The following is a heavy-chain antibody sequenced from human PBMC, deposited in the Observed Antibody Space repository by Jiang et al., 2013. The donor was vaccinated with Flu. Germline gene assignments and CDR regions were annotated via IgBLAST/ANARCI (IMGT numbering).Heavy chain of an antibody. CDR2: ISYDGSNK. CDR3: AREGGIVAYYGMDV. Sequence: RLSCAASGFTFSSYGMHWVRQAPGKGLEWVAVISYDGSNKYYADSVKGRFTISRDNSKNSLYLQMNSLRAEDTAVYYCAREGGIVAYYGMDVWGQGTTVTVSS. V-gene: IGHV3-30*03. D-gene: IGHD1-26*01. J-gene: IGHJ6*02. CDR1: GFTFSSYG.